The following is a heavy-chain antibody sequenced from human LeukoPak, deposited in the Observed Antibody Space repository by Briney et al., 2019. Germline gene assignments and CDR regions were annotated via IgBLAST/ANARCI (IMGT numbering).Heavy chain of an antibody. CDR1: GGSISSGDYY. CDR3: ARERLTGYYGHYYGMDV. CDR2: IYHSGST. D-gene: IGHD3-9*01. V-gene: IGHV4-30-4*01. Sequence: SETLSLTCTVSGGSISSGDYYWSWIRQPPGKGLEWIGYIYHSGSTYYNPSLKSRVTISVDTSKNQFSLKLSSVTAADTAVYYCARERLTGYYGHYYGMDVWGQGTTVTVSS. J-gene: IGHJ6*02.